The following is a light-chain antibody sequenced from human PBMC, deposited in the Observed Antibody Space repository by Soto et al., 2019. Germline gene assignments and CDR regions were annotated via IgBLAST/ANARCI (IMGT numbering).Light chain of an antibody. CDR1: QSVSSN. CDR2: GAS. V-gene: IGKV3D-15*01. CDR3: HQDKATSQT. Sequence: EIVIWPSKATLAVFARERHILSCMASQSVSSNLAWYQQKPGLARRLLIYGASTRAAGIPASFSGMRSVTESTLTISCLQSEDVAVFYGHQDKATSQTVGEGTRLEI. J-gene: IGKJ4*02.